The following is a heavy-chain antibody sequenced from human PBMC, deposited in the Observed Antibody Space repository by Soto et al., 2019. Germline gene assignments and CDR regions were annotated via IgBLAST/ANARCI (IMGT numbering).Heavy chain of an antibody. D-gene: IGHD6-13*01. J-gene: IGHJ4*02. Sequence: PGESLKISCAASVFTFSNAWMSWVRQAPGKGLEWVGRIKSKTDGGTTDYAAPVKGRFTISRDDSKNTLYLQMNSLKTEDTAVYYCTTDRDWSSSWNDWGQGTLVTVSS. CDR1: VFTFSNAW. CDR2: IKSKTDGGTT. V-gene: IGHV3-15*01. CDR3: TTDRDWSSSWND.